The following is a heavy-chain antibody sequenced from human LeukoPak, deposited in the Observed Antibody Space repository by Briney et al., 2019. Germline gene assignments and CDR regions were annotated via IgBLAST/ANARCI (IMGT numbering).Heavy chain of an antibody. Sequence: TGGSLRLSCAASGFTFSTYDMNWVRQAPGKGLEWLSYISSRGGTIYYADSVKGRFTISRDNAKNSLYLQMNSLRAEDTAVYYCARDALAGGAWSNMGDYWGQGTLVTVSS. CDR2: ISSRGGTI. D-gene: IGHD3-16*01. V-gene: IGHV3-48*03. CDR3: ARDALAGGAWSNMGDY. J-gene: IGHJ4*02. CDR1: GFTFSTYD.